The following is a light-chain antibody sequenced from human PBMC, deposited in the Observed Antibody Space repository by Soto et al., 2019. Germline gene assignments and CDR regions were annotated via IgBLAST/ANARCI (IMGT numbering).Light chain of an antibody. Sequence: QSVLTQSPSASASLGASVKLTCTLSSGHSNYAIAWHQQQPEKGPRFLMKLNSDGSPSKGDGIPDRFSGSSSGAERYLTISTLQSEDEADYYCQTWVTGIHIFGGGTKLTVL. CDR1: SGHSNYA. CDR3: QTWVTGIHI. CDR2: LNSDGSP. J-gene: IGLJ2*01. V-gene: IGLV4-69*01.